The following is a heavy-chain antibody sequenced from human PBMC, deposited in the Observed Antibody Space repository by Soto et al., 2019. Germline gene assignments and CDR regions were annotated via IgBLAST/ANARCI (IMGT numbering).Heavy chain of an antibody. J-gene: IGHJ6*02. CDR3: ATDPGRYYGSGYGMDV. CDR2: FDPEDGET. Sequence: ASVKVSCKVSGYNLTELSMHWVRQAPGKGLEWMGDFDPEDGETIYAQTFQGRVTMTEDTSTDTAYMELSSLRSEDTAVYYCATDPGRYYGSGYGMDVWGQGTTVTVSS. D-gene: IGHD3-10*01. V-gene: IGHV1-24*01. CDR1: GYNLTELS.